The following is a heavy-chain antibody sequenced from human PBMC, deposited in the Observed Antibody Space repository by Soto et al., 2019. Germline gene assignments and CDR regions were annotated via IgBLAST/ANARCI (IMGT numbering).Heavy chain of an antibody. J-gene: IGHJ6*02. V-gene: IGHV3-53*01. D-gene: IGHD3-22*01. CDR1: GLSVITHF. CDR3: ARNPHDSSGYTQGMDV. Sequence: GGSLILSCTASGLSVITHFMSWVRQAQGEGLEWLAVIYSGGKTFYADSVKGRFTISKDNSKNTLSLQMNSLRAEDTAVYYCARNPHDSSGYTQGMDVWGQGTTVTVSS. CDR2: IYSGGKT.